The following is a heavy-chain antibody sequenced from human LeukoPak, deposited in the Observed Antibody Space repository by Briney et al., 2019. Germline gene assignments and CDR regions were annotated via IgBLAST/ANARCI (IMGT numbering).Heavy chain of an antibody. CDR1: GFTFSSYA. D-gene: IGHD3-3*01. CDR2: ISGSGGST. Sequence: GASLRLSCAASGFTFSSYAMSWVRQAPGKGLEWVSAISGSGGSTYYADSVKGRFTISRDNSKNTLYLQMNSLRAEDTAVYYCAKVKPDDFWSGYLFDYWGQGTLVTVSS. J-gene: IGHJ4*02. CDR3: AKVKPDDFWSGYLFDY. V-gene: IGHV3-23*01.